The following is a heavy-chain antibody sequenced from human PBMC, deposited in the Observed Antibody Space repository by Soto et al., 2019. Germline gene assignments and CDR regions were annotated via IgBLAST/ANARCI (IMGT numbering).Heavy chain of an antibody. CDR1: GFTFGDYS. Sequence: PGGSLRLSCTASGFTFGDYSMSWFRQAPGKGLEWVGRIKSKTDGGTTDYVAPVKGRFTISRDDSKNTLYLQMNSLRTEDTAVYYCVTGGYNWNRSGFWGQGTLVTVSS. D-gene: IGHD1-20*01. J-gene: IGHJ4*02. V-gene: IGHV3-15*01. CDR3: VTGGYNWNRSGF. CDR2: IKSKTDGGTT.